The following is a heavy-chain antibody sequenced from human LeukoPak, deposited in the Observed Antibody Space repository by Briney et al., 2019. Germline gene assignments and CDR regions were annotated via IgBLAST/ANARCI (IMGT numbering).Heavy chain of an antibody. CDR2: INHSGST. Sequence: PSETLSLTCAVYGGSFSGYYWSWIRQPPGKGLEWIGEINHSGSTNYNPSLKSRVTISVDTSKNQFSLKLSSVTAADTAVYYCASAFYSSSWYSDYWGQGTLVTVSS. J-gene: IGHJ4*02. CDR3: ASAFYSSSWYSDY. V-gene: IGHV4-34*01. D-gene: IGHD6-13*01. CDR1: GGSFSGYY.